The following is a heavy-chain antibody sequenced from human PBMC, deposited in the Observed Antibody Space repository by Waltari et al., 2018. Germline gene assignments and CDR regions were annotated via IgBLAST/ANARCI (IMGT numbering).Heavy chain of an antibody. CDR2: INGDGSRT. D-gene: IGHD3-9*01. V-gene: IGHV3-74*01. J-gene: IGHJ4*02. CDR1: GFTFSSYW. CDR3: ARGHLTGYCNDY. Sequence: EVQLVEYGGGLVQPGGSLRLSCAASGFTFSSYWMHWVRQAPGKGLVWVSRINGDGSRTYYADSVKGRFTISRDNAKNTLYLQMNSLSAEDTAIYYCARGHLTGYCNDYWGQGTLVTVSS.